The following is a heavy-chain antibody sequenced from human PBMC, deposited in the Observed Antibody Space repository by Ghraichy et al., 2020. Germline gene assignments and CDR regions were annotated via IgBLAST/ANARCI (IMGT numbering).Heavy chain of an antibody. V-gene: IGHV3-66*02. CDR2: IYSGGST. Sequence: GESLNISCAASGFTVSSNYMSWVRQAPGKGLEWVSVIYSGGSTYYADFVKGRFTISRDNSKTTLYLQMNSLRAEDTAVYYCAKSYTGGIYYYYGMDVWGQGNTVTGSS. CDR3: AKSYTGGIYYYYGMDV. J-gene: IGHJ6*02. D-gene: IGHD7-27*01. CDR1: GFTVSSNY.